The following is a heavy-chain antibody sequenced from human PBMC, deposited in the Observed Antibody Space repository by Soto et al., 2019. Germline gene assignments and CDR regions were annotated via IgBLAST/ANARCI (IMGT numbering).Heavy chain of an antibody. Sequence: WGSLRLSCAASGFTFSSYAITCCGQAPGKGLEWVSAISYSGVSTYYAQKFRGRVTMTTDTSATTVYVELRSLRSDDTAVYYCAANHGAASSPRDWGQGTLVTVSS. D-gene: IGHD3-10*01. V-gene: IGHV3-23*01. CDR3: AANHGAASSPRD. J-gene: IGHJ4*02. CDR2: ISYSGVST. CDR1: GFTFSSYA.